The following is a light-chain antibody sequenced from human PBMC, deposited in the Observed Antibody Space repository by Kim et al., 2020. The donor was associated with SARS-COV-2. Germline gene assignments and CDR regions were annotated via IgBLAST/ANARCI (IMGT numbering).Light chain of an antibody. J-gene: IGKJ2*01. V-gene: IGKV3-15*01. CDR2: DTS. Sequence: SPVERAPPSCTASQSVTRLLSWYQQQPGQPPRLVIYDTSTRATGIPARFKGSGSGTEFTLTISSLQSEDCAVYYCQQYSNWPPYTFGQGTKVDIK. CDR1: QSVTRL. CDR3: QQYSNWPPYT.